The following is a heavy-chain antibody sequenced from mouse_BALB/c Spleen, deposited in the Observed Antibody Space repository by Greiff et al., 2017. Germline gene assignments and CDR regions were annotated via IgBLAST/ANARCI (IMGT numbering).Heavy chain of an antibody. J-gene: IGHJ4*01. CDR3: ARDLLFAMDY. Sequence: VQLQQSGAELARPGASVKLSCKASGYTFTSYWMQWVKQRPGQGLEWIGAIYPGDGDTRYTQKFKGKATLTADKSSSTAYMQLSSLASEDSAVYYCARDLLFAMDYWGQGTSVTVSS. CDR2: IYPGDGDT. CDR1: GYTFTSYW. D-gene: IGHD2-1*01. V-gene: IGHV1-87*01.